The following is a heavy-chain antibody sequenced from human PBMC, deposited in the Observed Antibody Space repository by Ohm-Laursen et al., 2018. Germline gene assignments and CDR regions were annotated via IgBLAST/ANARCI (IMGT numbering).Heavy chain of an antibody. V-gene: IGHV3-48*01. CDR3: AKGSRTSGWPN. CDR1: GFPFSGYS. CDR2: ISHASSHI. J-gene: IGHJ4*02. Sequence: SLRLSCSASGFPFSGYSMNWVRQAPGKGLEWVSYISHASSHIYYADSVKGRFTISRDNARNSVYLEMSSLRAEDTAIYYCAKGSRTSGWPNWGQGTLVTVSS. D-gene: IGHD6-19*01.